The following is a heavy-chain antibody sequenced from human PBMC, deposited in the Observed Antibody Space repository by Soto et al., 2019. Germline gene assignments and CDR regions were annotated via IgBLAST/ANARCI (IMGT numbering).Heavy chain of an antibody. CDR3: ARGPLAARSYYYYGMDV. D-gene: IGHD6-6*01. V-gene: IGHV1-18*01. CDR2: ISAYNGNT. Sequence: ASVKVSCKASGYTFTSYGISWVQQAPGQGLEWMGWISAYNGNTNYAQKLQGRVTMTTDTSTSTAYMELRSLRSDDTAVYYCARGPLAARSYYYYGMDVWGQGTTVTVSS. CDR1: GYTFTSYG. J-gene: IGHJ6*02.